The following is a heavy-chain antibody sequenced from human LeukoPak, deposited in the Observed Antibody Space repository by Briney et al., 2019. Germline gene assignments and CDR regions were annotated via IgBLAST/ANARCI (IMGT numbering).Heavy chain of an antibody. CDR2: IYHSGST. CDR3: ARDRQHRLDY. CDR1: GGSISSGGYY. V-gene: IGHV4-30-2*01. D-gene: IGHD6-13*01. Sequence: SETLSLTCTVSGGSISSGGYYWSWIRQPPGKGLEWIGYIYHSGSTYYNPSLKSRVTIPVDRSKSQFSLKLSSVTAADTAVYYCARDRQHRLDYWGQGTLVTVSS. J-gene: IGHJ4*02.